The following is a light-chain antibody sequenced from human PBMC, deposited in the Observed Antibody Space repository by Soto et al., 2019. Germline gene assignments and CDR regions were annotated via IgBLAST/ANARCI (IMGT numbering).Light chain of an antibody. J-gene: IGKJ1*01. CDR2: AAS. CDR3: QQRKPHPPT. CDR1: PGISSY. Sequence: IQLTQSPSSLSASVGARVAVTCRASPGISSYLAWYQQKPGKAPKLLSYAASTWQRVVTARVSGSRAETEGTRTSSGLQPEDLETYDGQQRKPHPPTFGKGAQVDI. V-gene: IGKV1-9*01.